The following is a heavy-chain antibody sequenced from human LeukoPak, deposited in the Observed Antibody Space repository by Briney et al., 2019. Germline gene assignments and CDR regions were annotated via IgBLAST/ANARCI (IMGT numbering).Heavy chain of an antibody. CDR3: ARRLTQYDCFDP. Sequence: TLSLTCAISGDIXSSNSVTWNWIRQSPSRGLEWLGRTYYRSTWYNDYAVSVRGRITVNPDTSKNQFSLHLNSVTPEDTAVYYCARRLTQYDCFDPWGQGILVTVSS. J-gene: IGHJ5*02. CDR2: TYYRSTWYN. CDR1: GDIXSSNSVT. V-gene: IGHV6-1*01. D-gene: IGHD2-2*01.